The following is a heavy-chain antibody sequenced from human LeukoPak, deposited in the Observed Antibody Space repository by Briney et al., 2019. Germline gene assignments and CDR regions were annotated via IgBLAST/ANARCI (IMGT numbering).Heavy chain of an antibody. CDR3: ARNSGTHP. CDR2: IKQEGSEK. CDR1: GFTFSSYW. D-gene: IGHD3-10*01. J-gene: IGHJ5*02. Sequence: GGSLRLSCAASGFTFSSYWMTGVRQAPGKGLEGVANIKQEGSEKYYVDSVKGRFTISRDKAKNSMYLQMNSLSAEDTAVYYCARNSGTHPWGQGTLVTVSS. V-gene: IGHV3-7*01.